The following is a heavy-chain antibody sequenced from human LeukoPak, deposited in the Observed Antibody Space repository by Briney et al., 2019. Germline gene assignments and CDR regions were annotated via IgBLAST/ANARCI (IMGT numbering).Heavy chain of an antibody. CDR3: AKKAQYDGHYPLDY. CDR1: GFTFSSYS. J-gene: IGHJ4*02. CDR2: TSDRGDYT. V-gene: IGHV3-23*01. D-gene: IGHD4/OR15-4a*01. Sequence: GGSLRLSCAASGFTFSSYSMSWVRQAPGKGLEWVSGTSDRGDYTYYADSVKGRFTISRDTSKNTLYPQMNSLRAEDTALYFCAKKAQYDGHYPLDYWGQGTLVTVSA.